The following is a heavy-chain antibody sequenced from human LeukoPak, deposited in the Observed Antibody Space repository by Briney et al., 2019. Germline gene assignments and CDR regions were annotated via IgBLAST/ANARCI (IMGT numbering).Heavy chain of an antibody. CDR1: GYTFTNYA. J-gene: IGHJ5*02. Sequence: ASVKVSCKASGYTFTNYAMHWVRQAPGQRLEWMGWINAGNGDTKYSQKFQGRVAITRDTSASTAYMELSSLRSGDTAVYYCARADGGYHSWGQGTLVTVSS. D-gene: IGHD5-12*01. V-gene: IGHV1-3*01. CDR3: ARADGGYHS. CDR2: INAGNGDT.